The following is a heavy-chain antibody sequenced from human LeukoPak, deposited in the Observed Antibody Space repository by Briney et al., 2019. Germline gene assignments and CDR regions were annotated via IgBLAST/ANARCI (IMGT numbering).Heavy chain of an antibody. CDR3: ARAPRPFDNSDYYFDY. D-gene: IGHD3-22*01. V-gene: IGHV3-53*01. CDR2: IYSDSSA. Sequence: GGSLRLSCAASGVTVNYNFMSWVRQAPGKGLEWVLVIYSDSSADYSDSVKGRFTISRYDAQITLYLQMNSLRAGDTAVYYCARAPRPFDNSDYYFDYWGQGSLVTVSS. CDR1: GVTVNYNF. J-gene: IGHJ4*02.